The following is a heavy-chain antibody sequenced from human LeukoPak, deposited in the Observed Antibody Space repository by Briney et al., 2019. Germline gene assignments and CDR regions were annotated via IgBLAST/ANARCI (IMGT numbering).Heavy chain of an antibody. CDR3: ARDRGYNAFDI. Sequence: ETLSLTCTVSGGSISNYYWSWVRQAPGKGLEWVANIKQDGSEKNYVDSVKGRFTISRDNAKNSMYLQMNSLRADDTAEYYCARDRGYNAFDIWGQGTMVTVSS. D-gene: IGHD5-18*01. V-gene: IGHV3-7*01. CDR2: IKQDGSEK. J-gene: IGHJ3*02. CDR1: GGSISNYY.